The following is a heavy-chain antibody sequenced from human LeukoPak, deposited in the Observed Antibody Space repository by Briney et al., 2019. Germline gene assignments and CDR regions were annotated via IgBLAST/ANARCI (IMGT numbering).Heavy chain of an antibody. CDR1: GFTFSSYS. J-gene: IGHJ4*02. CDR3: ARTTVTTVPY. V-gene: IGHV3-21*01. Sequence: GGSLRLSCAASGFTFSSYSMNWVRQAPGKGLEGVSSISSSSTYIYYAPSVKAPFTISRDNAKNSLYLQMNSLRAEDTAVYYCARTTVTTVPYWGQGTLVTVSS. D-gene: IGHD4-17*01. CDR2: ISSSSTYI.